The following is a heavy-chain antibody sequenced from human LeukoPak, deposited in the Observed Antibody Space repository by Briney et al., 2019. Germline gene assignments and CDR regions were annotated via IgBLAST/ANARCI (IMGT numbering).Heavy chain of an antibody. D-gene: IGHD4-23*01. J-gene: IGHJ6*02. CDR2: IIPIFGTA. Sequence: ASVKVSCNASGGTFSSYAISWVRQAPGQGLEWMGGIIPIFGTANYAQKFQGRVTITADESTSTAYMELSSLRSEDTAVYYCARTTVVTPDYYYYYGMDVWGQGTTVTVSS. CDR3: ARTTVVTPDYYYYYGMDV. V-gene: IGHV1-69*13. CDR1: GGTFSSYA.